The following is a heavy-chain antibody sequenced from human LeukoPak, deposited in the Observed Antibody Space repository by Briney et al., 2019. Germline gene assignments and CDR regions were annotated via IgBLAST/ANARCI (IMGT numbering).Heavy chain of an antibody. Sequence: ASMKVSCKTSGYTFTGYYMHWVRQAPGQGLEWMGWINPNSGGTNYAQKFQGRVTMTRDTSSSTAYMELTRLRSDDTAGYYCARYSSGWYFDLWGRGTLVTVSS. V-gene: IGHV1-2*02. CDR2: INPNSGGT. CDR1: GYTFTGYY. D-gene: IGHD6-19*01. J-gene: IGHJ2*01. CDR3: ARYSSGWYFDL.